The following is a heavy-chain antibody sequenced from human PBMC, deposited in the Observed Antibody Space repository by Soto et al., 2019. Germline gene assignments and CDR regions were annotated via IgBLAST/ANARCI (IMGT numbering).Heavy chain of an antibody. CDR2: INHSGST. J-gene: IGHJ4*02. Sequence: QQWGAGLLKPSETLSLTCAVYGGSFSGYSWTWIRQPPGTGLEWIGEINHSGSTNFNPSLKSRVTISVDTSKNLFSLKLTSVTAADTAVYYCARDKITGLFDYWGQGTLVTVSS. D-gene: IGHD2-8*02. V-gene: IGHV4-34*01. CDR1: GGSFSGYS. CDR3: ARDKITGLFDY.